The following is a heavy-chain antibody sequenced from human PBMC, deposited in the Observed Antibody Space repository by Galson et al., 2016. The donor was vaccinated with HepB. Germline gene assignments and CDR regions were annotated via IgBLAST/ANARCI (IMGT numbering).Heavy chain of an antibody. CDR3: ATHPPSETLRGGFTYFQY. D-gene: IGHD3-16*01. J-gene: IGHJ4*02. CDR2: ISYDGSDK. CDR1: GFPFTYYA. Sequence: SLRLSCAASGFPFTYYAMHWVRQAPGKGLEWVAVISYDGSDKYSADSVKGRFTVSRDNSKNTLYLELHSLRAEDTATYYCATHPPSETLRGGFTYFQYWGQGTLVSVSS. V-gene: IGHV3-30-3*01.